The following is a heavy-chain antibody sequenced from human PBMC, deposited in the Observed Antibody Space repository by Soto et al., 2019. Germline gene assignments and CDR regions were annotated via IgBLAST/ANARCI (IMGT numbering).Heavy chain of an antibody. Sequence: ASVKVSCKASGYTFTSYDINWVRQATGQGLEWMGWMNPNSGNTGYAQKFQGRVTMTRNTSISTAYMELSSLRSEDTAVYYCGRGFYDILTVYYREVYYYYMDVGGKGTRLTVS. V-gene: IGHV1-8*01. J-gene: IGHJ6*03. D-gene: IGHD3-9*01. CDR3: GRGFYDILTVYYREVYYYYMDV. CDR2: MNPNSGNT. CDR1: GYTFTSYD.